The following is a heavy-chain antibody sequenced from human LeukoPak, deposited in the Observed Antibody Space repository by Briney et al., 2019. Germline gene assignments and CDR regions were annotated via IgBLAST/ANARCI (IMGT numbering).Heavy chain of an antibody. D-gene: IGHD3-16*01. CDR3: ARGDFGAALGY. CDR1: GYSISSGYY. J-gene: IGHJ4*02. V-gene: IGHV4-38-2*02. CDR2: IYYSGST. Sequence: SETLSLTCTVSGYSISSGYYWGWIRQPPGKGLEWIGSIYYSGSTYYNPSLKSRVTISVDTSKNQFSLKLSSVTAADTAVYYCARGDFGAALGYWGQGTLVTVSS.